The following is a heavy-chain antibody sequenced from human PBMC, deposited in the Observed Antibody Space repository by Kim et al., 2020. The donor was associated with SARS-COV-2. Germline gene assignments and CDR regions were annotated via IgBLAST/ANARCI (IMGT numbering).Heavy chain of an antibody. CDR1: GYSFTSYW. CDR2: IYPGDSDT. CDR3: VAYSGSKYYYYGMDV. V-gene: IGHV5-51*01. Sequence: GESLKISCKGSGYSFTSYWIGWVRQMPGKGLEWMGIIYPGDSDTRYSPSFQGQVTISADKSISTAYLQWSSLKASDTAMYYCVAYSGSKYYYYGMDVWGQGTTVTVSS. D-gene: IGHD3-10*01. J-gene: IGHJ6*02.